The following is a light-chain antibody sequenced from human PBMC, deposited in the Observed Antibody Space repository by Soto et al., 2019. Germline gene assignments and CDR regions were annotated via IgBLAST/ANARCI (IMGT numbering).Light chain of an antibody. V-gene: IGKV1-39*01. CDR3: QQSYSTTLLT. CDR2: AAS. J-gene: IGKJ4*01. Sequence: DSVAITCRASQSIRNFLNWYQQKPGKAPRLLIYAASNLQTGVPSTFIGSGSGTDFTLTISSLQPEDFATYYCQQSYSTTLLTFGGGTKVEIK. CDR1: QSIRNF.